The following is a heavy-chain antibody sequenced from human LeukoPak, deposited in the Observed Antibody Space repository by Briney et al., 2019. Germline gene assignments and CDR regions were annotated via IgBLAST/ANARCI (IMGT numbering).Heavy chain of an antibody. CDR2: IYYSGSI. J-gene: IGHJ6*03. CDR3: ARAHQPWSEDYSYYYYRDV. V-gene: IGHV4-59*01. Sequence: SETLSLTCTVSGGSTSSYYWSWIRQPPGKGLEWIGYIYYSGSINYNPSLKSRATISVDTSRNQFSLKLSSVTAAATAMYYCARAHQPWSEDYSYYYYRDVWGNGTTATVSS. CDR1: GGSTSSYY. D-gene: IGHD2-8*02.